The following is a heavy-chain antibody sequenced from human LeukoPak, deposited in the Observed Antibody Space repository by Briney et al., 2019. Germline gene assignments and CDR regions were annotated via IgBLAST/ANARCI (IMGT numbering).Heavy chain of an antibody. Sequence: ASVKVSCKVSGYTLLELSMHWVRQAPGKGLEWMGGFDPEDGVKIYAQKFQGRASMTEDTSTNTAYMELSSLRSEDTAVYYCATVPSLDCWGQGTLVTVSS. V-gene: IGHV1-24*01. CDR2: FDPEDGVK. CDR1: GYTLLELS. CDR3: ATVPSLDC. J-gene: IGHJ4*02.